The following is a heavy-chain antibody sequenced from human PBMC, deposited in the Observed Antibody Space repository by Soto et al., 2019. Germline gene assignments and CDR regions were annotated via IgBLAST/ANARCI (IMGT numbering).Heavy chain of an antibody. J-gene: IGHJ4*02. V-gene: IGHV1-3*01. CDR1: GYTFTSYA. CDR3: ARSYSSSWYFDY. Sequence: ASVQVSCKASGYTFTSYAMDWERQAPGQRLEWMGWINAGNGNTKYSQKFQGRVTITRDTSASTAYMELSSLRSEDTAVYYCARSYSSSWYFDYWGQGTLVTVSS. D-gene: IGHD6-13*01. CDR2: INAGNGNT.